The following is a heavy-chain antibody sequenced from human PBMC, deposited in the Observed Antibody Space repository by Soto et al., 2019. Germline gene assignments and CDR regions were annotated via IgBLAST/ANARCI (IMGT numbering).Heavy chain of an antibody. CDR2: IRSKTHSYAT. CDR1: GFTLSGAA. Sequence: EVQLVESGGRLVQPGESLKLSCAASGFTLSGAAVHWVGQASGKGLEWVGRIRSKTHSYATEYIASVKGRFTMSRDDSNNTAYLQRNGLKTDDTAVYYCTRSVGSYSFCYWGQGTLVSVSS. J-gene: IGHJ4*02. CDR3: TRSVGSYSFCY. V-gene: IGHV3-73*02. D-gene: IGHD1-26*01.